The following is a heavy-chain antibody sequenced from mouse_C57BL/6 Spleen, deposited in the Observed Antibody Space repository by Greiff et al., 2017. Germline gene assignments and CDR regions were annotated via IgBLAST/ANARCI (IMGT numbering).Heavy chain of an antibody. D-gene: IGHD2-5*01. CDR1: GYTFTSYW. CDR3: ARDEYISNYGYFDY. CDR2: IDPSDSYT. V-gene: IGHV1-59*01. Sequence: VQLQQPGAELVRPGTSVKLSCKASGYTFTSYWMHWVKQRPGQGLEWIGVIDPSDSYTNYNQKFKGKATLTVDTSSSTAYMQLSSLTSEDSAVXYCARDEYISNYGYFDYWGQGTTLTVSS. J-gene: IGHJ2*01.